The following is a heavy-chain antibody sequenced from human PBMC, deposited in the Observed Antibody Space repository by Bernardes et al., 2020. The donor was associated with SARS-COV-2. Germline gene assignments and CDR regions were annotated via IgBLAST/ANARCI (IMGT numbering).Heavy chain of an antibody. CDR2: IYYSGST. CDR1: GGSISSYY. J-gene: IGHJ5*02. V-gene: IGHV4-59*01. Sequence: SETLSLTCTVSGGSISSYYWSWIRQPPGKGLEWIGYIYYSGSTNYNPSLKSRVTISEDTSKNQFSLKLSSVTAADTAVYYCARGGYCSSTSCPSRSWFDPWGQGTLVTVSS. CDR3: ARGGYCSSTSCPSRSWFDP. D-gene: IGHD2-2*01.